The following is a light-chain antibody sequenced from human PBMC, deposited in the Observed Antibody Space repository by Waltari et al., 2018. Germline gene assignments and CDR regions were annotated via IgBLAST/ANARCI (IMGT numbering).Light chain of an antibody. V-gene: IGKV3-11*01. CDR3: RQWSNWPLT. CDR2: DAS. Sequence: ELLLKQSTATLSLSPGERDPLSCRASQSVSTYLGWHQQKPGQAPMLLIDDASNRATVIPARFSGSGAGTDFTLTISSLEPEDFAVYYWRQWSNWPLTFGGGTKVEIK. J-gene: IGKJ4*01. CDR1: QSVSTY.